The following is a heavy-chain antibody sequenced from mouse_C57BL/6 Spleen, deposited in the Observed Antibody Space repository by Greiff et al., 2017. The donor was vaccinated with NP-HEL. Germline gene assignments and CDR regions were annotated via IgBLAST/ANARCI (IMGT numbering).Heavy chain of an antibody. CDR1: GYTFTDYN. Sequence: EVQLQQSGPELVKPGASVKIPCKASGYTFTDYNMDWVKQSHGKSLEWIGDINPNNGGTIYNQKFKGKATLTVDKSSSTAYMELRSLTSEDTAVYYCARWGTLRGRYYYAMDYWGQGTSVTVSS. CDR2: INPNNGGT. V-gene: IGHV1-18*01. D-gene: IGHD1-1*01. CDR3: ARWGTLRGRYYYAMDY. J-gene: IGHJ4*01.